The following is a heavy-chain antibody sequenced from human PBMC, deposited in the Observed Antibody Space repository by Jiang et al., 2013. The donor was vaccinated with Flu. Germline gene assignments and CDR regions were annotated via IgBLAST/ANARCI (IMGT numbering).Heavy chain of an antibody. CDR2: ISYDGSTT. Sequence: VQLVESGGGVVQPGRSLRLSCASSRSSFSFYGIHWVRQAPGKGLEWVGVISYDGSTTHYPDSLKGRFTISRDKSNNTVDLQMNSLGVEDTGVYYCAQGPTADWYLDVWGRGALVTVSP. CDR1: RSSFSFYG. J-gene: IGHJ2*01. V-gene: IGHV3-30*18. CDR3: AQGPTADWYLDV.